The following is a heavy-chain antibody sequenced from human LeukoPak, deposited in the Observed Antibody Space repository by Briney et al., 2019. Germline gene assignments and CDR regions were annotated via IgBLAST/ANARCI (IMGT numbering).Heavy chain of an antibody. Sequence: GGSLRLSCAASGFTFDDYTMHWVRQAPGKGLEWVSLISWDGGSTYYADSVKGRFTISRDNSKNSLYLQMNSLRTEDTALYYCPKCRSRVVVAATDFDYWGQGTLVTVSS. CDR2: ISWDGGST. V-gene: IGHV3-43*01. D-gene: IGHD2-15*01. CDR3: PKCRSRVVVAATDFDY. J-gene: IGHJ4*02. CDR1: GFTFDDYT.